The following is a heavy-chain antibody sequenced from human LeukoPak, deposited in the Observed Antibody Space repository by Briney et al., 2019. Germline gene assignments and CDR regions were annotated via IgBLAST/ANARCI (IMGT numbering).Heavy chain of an antibody. CDR3: ATSRSLDY. J-gene: IGHJ4*02. CDR1: GFTFSIHW. Sequence: PGGSLRLSCAASGFTFSIHWMTWVRQAPGKGLEWVATIKPDGNDKYFVDSVKGRFTVSRDNAKTSLYLQMNSLRAEDTAMYYCATSRSLDYWGQGTLVTVSS. CDR2: IKPDGNDK. V-gene: IGHV3-7*03.